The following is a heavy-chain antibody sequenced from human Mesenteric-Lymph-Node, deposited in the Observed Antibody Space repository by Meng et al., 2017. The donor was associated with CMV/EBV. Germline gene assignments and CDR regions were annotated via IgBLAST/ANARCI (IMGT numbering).Heavy chain of an antibody. CDR2: IYYSGRT. D-gene: IGHD6-13*01. Sequence: STSSSIYYWGWIRQPPGKGLEWIGSIYYSGRTYYHPSLKSRVTISVDTSKNQFSLKLSPVTAADTAVYYCARLGVYSSRRGNWYFDLWGRGTLVTVSS. CDR1: STSSSIYY. J-gene: IGHJ2*01. V-gene: IGHV4-39*01. CDR3: ARLGVYSSRRGNWYFDL.